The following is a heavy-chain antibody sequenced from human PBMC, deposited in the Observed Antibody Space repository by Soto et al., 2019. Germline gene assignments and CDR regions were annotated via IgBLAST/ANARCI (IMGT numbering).Heavy chain of an antibody. V-gene: IGHV4-59*08. CDR1: GGSISSYY. CDR2: IYYSGST. D-gene: IGHD3-3*01. J-gene: IGHJ6*03. Sequence: SETLSLTCTVSGGSISSYYWSWIRQPPGKGLEWIGYIYYSGSTNYNPSLKSRVTISVDTSKNQFSLKLSSVTAADTAVYYCARLRETNVLRFLEWSRGGDYYDYMDVWGKGTTVTVSS. CDR3: ARLRETNVLRFLEWSRGGDYYDYMDV.